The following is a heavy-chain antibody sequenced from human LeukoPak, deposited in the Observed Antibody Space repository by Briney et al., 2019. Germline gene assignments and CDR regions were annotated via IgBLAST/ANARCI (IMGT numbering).Heavy chain of an antibody. J-gene: IGHJ4*02. CDR1: GLAFSAYK. CDR3: VVGGSPGY. D-gene: IGHD2-15*01. V-gene: IGHV3-74*01. Sequence: GSMRLSCAASGLAFSAYKMHWVRQAPRKGLVWVSRISTDGYTTDYADFVQGRFTASRDNTKNTWSLEMNSLRAEDTAVYYCVVGGSPGYWGQGTLVTVSA. CDR2: ISTDGYTT.